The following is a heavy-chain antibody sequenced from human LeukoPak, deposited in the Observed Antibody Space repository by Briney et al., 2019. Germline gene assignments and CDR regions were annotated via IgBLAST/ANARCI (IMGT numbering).Heavy chain of an antibody. V-gene: IGHV1-46*01. Sequence: ASVKVSCKASGYSFTNNYIHWVRQAPGQGLEWMGMIYPRDGRTSYAQRFQDRVTVTRDTSTSTVHMELSGLRAEDTALYYCARDQEGFDYWDQGTLVTVSS. J-gene: IGHJ4*02. CDR2: IYPRDGRT. CDR3: ARDQEGFDY. CDR1: GYSFTNNY.